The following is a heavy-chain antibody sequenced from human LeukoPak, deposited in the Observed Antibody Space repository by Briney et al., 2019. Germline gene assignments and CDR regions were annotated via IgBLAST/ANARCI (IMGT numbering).Heavy chain of an antibody. CDR2: IIPIFGTA. Sequence: SVKVSCKASGGTFSSYAISWVRQAPGQGLEWMGGIIPIFGTANYAQKLQGRVTITTDESTSTAYMELSSLRSEDTAVYYCAKSSGWYEYFDYWGQGTLVTVSS. CDR3: AKSSGWYEYFDY. J-gene: IGHJ4*02. V-gene: IGHV1-69*05. D-gene: IGHD6-19*01. CDR1: GGTFSSYA.